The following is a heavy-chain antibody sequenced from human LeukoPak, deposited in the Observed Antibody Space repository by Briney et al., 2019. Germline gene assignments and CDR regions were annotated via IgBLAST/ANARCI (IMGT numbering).Heavy chain of an antibody. Sequence: GASVKVSCKASGYTFTSYDINWVRQATEQGLEWMGWMNPNSGNTGYAQKFQGRVTMTRNTSISTAYMELSSLRSEDTAVYYCARVLTNGDLPGYWGQGTLVTVSS. V-gene: IGHV1-8*01. CDR2: MNPNSGNT. CDR3: ARVLTNGDLPGY. CDR1: GYTFTSYD. J-gene: IGHJ4*02. D-gene: IGHD3-10*01.